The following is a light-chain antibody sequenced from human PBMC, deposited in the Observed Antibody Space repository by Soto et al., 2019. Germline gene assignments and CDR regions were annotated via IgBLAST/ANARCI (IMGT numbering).Light chain of an antibody. J-gene: IGKJ1*01. V-gene: IGKV1-5*01. CDR2: DAS. Sequence: EIQMTPSPSTLSASVGDTVTITCRASQTISGWLAWYQQRPGKAPNLLIFDASTLESGVPSRFSGSGSGTTFTLTISSLQSDDFATYYCLQYNGYYRTFGQGTKVDIK. CDR3: LQYNGYYRT. CDR1: QTISGW.